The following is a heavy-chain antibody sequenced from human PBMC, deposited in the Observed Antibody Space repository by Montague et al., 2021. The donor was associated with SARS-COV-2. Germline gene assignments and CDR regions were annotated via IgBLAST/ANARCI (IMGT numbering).Heavy chain of an antibody. CDR2: VSYSGST. J-gene: IGHJ4*02. Sequence: SETLSLTCSASGGTAITDTHYWGWVRHSPGKGLEWLGSVSYSGSTYYNPSVKGRVAVSLDTSRTQCSLRLNSLTAADAAVYYCARDSRLNCFYYWGRGILVAVSS. D-gene: IGHD1-1*01. V-gene: IGHV4-39*07. CDR3: ARDSRLNCFYY. CDR1: GGTAITDTHY.